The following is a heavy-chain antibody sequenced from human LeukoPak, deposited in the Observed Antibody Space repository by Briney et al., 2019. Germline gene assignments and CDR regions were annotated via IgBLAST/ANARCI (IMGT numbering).Heavy chain of an antibody. CDR2: IKQDGSEK. J-gene: IGHJ4*02. D-gene: IGHD2-2*01. CDR1: GFTFSSYW. Sequence: PGGSLRLSCAASGFTFSSYWMSWLRQAPGKGLEWVANIKQDGSEKYYVDSVKGRFTISRDNAKNSLYLRMNSLRAEDTAVYYCARVRGGYCSSTSCSHGMDYWGQGTVVTVSS. CDR3: ARVRGGYCSSTSCSHGMDY. V-gene: IGHV3-7*01.